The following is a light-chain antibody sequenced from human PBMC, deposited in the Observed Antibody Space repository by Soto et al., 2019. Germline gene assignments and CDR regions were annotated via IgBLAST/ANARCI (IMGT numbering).Light chain of an antibody. V-gene: IGLV2-23*02. J-gene: IGLJ1*01. CDR2: GVN. CDR3: CSYAGISTFYV. CDR1: SSDVGSYNL. Sequence: QSVLTQPASVSGSPGQSIALPCTGTSSDVGSYNLVSWYQQHPGKAPKLMIYGVNKRPSGVSNRFSGSKSGNTASLTISGLQAEDEADYYCCSYAGISTFYVFGTGTKVTVL.